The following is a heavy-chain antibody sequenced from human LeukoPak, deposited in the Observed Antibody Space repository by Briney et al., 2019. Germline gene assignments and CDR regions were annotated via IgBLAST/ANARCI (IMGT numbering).Heavy chain of an antibody. D-gene: IGHD6-13*01. V-gene: IGHV4-38-2*02. Sequence: SETLSLTCAVSGYSISSGYYWGWIRQPPGKGLEWIGSIYHSGSTYYNPSLKSRVTISVDTSKNQFSRKRSSVTAAHTAVYYWAREHSSSWRPFDYWGQGTLVTVSS. CDR2: IYHSGST. CDR1: GYSISSGYY. J-gene: IGHJ4*02. CDR3: AREHSSSWRPFDY.